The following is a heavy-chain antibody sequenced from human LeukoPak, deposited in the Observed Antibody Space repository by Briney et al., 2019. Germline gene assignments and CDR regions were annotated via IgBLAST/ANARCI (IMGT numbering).Heavy chain of an antibody. D-gene: IGHD3-22*01. CDR1: GGSISSYY. CDR3: AGRDYYDSSGYYSPSDAFDI. CDR2: IYYSGST. V-gene: IGHV4-59*08. Sequence: SETLSLTCTVSGGSISSYYWSWIRQPPGKGLEWIGYIYYSGSTYYNPSLKSRVTISVDTSKNQFSLKLSSVTAADTAVYYCAGRDYYDSSGYYSPSDAFDIWGQGTMVTVSS. J-gene: IGHJ3*02.